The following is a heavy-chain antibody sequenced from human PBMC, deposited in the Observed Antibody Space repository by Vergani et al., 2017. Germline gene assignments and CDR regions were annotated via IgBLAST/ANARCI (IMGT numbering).Heavy chain of an antibody. V-gene: IGHV4-30-4*08. Sequence: QVQLQESGPGLVKPSQTLSLTCTVSGGSISSGDYYWSWIRQPPGKGLVWIGYIYYSGSTYYNPSLKSRVTISVDTSKNQFSLKLSSVTAADTAVYYCSRVGVVRGVSYYYYYYGMDVWGQGTTVTVSS. J-gene: IGHJ6*02. CDR1: GGSISSGDYY. CDR3: SRVGVVRGVSYYYYYYGMDV. D-gene: IGHD3-10*01. CDR2: IYYSGST.